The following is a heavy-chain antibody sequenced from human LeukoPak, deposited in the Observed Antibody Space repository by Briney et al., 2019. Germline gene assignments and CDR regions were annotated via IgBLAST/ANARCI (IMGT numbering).Heavy chain of an antibody. D-gene: IGHD2-15*01. CDR1: GGTFSSYA. CDR2: IIPILGIA. Sequence: ASVKVSCKASGGTFSSYAISWVRQAPGQGLEWMGRIIPILGIANYAQKFQGRVTITADKSTSTAYMELSSLRSEDTAVYYCVHRYCSGGSCYDAFDIWGQGTMVTVSS. J-gene: IGHJ3*02. CDR3: VHRYCSGGSCYDAFDI. V-gene: IGHV1-69*04.